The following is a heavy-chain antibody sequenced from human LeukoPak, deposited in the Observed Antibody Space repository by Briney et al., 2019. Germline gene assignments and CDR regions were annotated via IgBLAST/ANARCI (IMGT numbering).Heavy chain of an antibody. Sequence: SVKVSCKASGGTFSSYAISWERQAPGQGLEWMGRIIPILGIANYAQKFQGRVTITADKSTSTAYMELSSLRSEDTAVYYCARGDTAMVTADYWGQGTLVTVSS. V-gene: IGHV1-69*04. CDR3: ARGDTAMVTADY. J-gene: IGHJ4*02. D-gene: IGHD5-18*01. CDR1: GGTFSSYA. CDR2: IIPILGIA.